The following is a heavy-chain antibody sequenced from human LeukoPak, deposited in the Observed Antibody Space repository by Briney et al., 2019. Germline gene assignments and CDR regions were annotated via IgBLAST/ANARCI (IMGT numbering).Heavy chain of an antibody. CDR2: ISSSSNTV. V-gene: IGHV3-48*02. CDR1: GFTFSTYT. J-gene: IGHJ4*02. D-gene: IGHD3-3*01. Sequence: GGSLRLSCAASGFTFSTYTMNWVRQAPGKGLEWLSYISSSSNTVYYADSVKGRFTISRDNAKNSLYLQMDSLRDEDTAVYYCARDRKEWNLWGQGTLVTVSS. CDR3: ARDRKEWNL.